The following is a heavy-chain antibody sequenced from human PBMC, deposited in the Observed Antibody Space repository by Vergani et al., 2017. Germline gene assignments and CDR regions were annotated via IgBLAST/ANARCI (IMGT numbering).Heavy chain of an antibody. Sequence: QVQLQESGPGLVKSSETLSLTCSVSFDSIRNLYCNWIRQPPGKGLEWMGSIHYSENTNYNPSLKTRVTISVDTSKNQFSLTLTSVTAADTAVYYCALATHSGQRADRWGQGILVTVTS. J-gene: IGHJ5*02. V-gene: IGHV4-59*11. CDR3: ALATHSGQRADR. CDR1: FDSIRNLY. CDR2: IHYSENT. D-gene: IGHD1-26*01.